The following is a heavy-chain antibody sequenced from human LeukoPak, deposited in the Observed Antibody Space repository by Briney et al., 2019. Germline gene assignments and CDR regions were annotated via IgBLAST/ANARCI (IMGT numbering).Heavy chain of an antibody. D-gene: IGHD2-8*01. CDR2: ISAYNGNT. J-gene: IGHJ4*02. CDR1: GYTFTSYG. Sequence: ASVKVSCKASGYTFTSYGIGWVRQAPGQGLEWMGWISAYNGNTNYAQKLQARVTMTTDTSTSTAYMELRSLRSDDTAVYYSARDRYCTNGVCYTADYWGQGTLVTVSS. CDR3: ARDRYCTNGVCYTADY. V-gene: IGHV1-18*01.